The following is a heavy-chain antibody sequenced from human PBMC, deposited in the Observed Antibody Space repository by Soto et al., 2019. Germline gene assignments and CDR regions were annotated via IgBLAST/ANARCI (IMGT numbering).Heavy chain of an antibody. CDR3: AKDLVYYYDSSGYYGYTG. CDR1: GFTFSSYA. CDR2: ISGSGSA. V-gene: IGHV3-23*01. Sequence: EVQLLESGGGLVQPGGFLRLSCAASGFTFSSYAMSWVRQAPGKGLEWVSSISGSGSAYYAGSVKGRFTISRDNSKNTLYLQMNRLRAEDTAVYYCAKDLVYYYDSSGYYGYTGWGQGTLVTVSS. J-gene: IGHJ4*02. D-gene: IGHD3-22*01.